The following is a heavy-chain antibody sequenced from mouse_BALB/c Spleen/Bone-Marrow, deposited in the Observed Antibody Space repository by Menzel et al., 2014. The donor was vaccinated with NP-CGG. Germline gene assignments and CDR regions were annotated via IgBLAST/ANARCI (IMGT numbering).Heavy chain of an antibody. D-gene: IGHD1-1*01. CDR1: GFTFSSYA. Sequence: EVKLMESGGGLVKPGGSLKLSCAASGFTFSSYAMSWVRQTPEKRLEWVASISSGGSTYYPDSVKGRFTISGDNARNILYLQMSSLGSEDTAMYYCARARFYYGKLVDYWGQGTSVTVSS. CDR2: ISSGGST. CDR3: ARARFYYGKLVDY. V-gene: IGHV5-6-5*01. J-gene: IGHJ4*01.